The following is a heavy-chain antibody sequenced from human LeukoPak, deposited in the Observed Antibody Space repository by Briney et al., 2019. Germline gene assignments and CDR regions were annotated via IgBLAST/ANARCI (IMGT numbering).Heavy chain of an antibody. CDR2: INPNSGGT. V-gene: IGHV1-2*02. CDR3: ARDLGYCSSTSCYGGPFDY. J-gene: IGHJ4*02. Sequence: ASVTVSCKASGYTVTGYYMHWVRQAPGQGLEWMGWINPNSGGTNYAQKFQGRVTMTRDTSISTAYMELSRLRSDDTAVYYCARDLGYCSSTSCYGGPFDYWGQGTLVTVSS. CDR1: GYTVTGYY. D-gene: IGHD2-2*01.